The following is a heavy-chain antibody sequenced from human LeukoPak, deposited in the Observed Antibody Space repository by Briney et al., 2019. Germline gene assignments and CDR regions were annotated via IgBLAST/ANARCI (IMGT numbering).Heavy chain of an antibody. CDR3: ARNYYGSGSYSPRGGHWFDP. V-gene: IGHV4-4*07. CDR2: IYTSGST. D-gene: IGHD3-10*01. CDR1: GGSISSYY. J-gene: IGHJ5*02. Sequence: PSETLSLTCTVSGGSISSYYWSWIRQPAGKGLEWIGRIYTSGSTNYNPSLKSRVTMSVDTSKNQFSLKLSSVTAADTAVYYCARNYYGSGSYSPRGGHWFDPWGQGTLVTVSS.